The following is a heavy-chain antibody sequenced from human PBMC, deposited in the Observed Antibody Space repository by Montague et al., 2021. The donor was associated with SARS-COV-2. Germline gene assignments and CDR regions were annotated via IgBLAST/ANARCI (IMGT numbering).Heavy chain of an antibody. CDR3: ARGRIEVSMIVVVLTGASYYMDV. CDR2: INNSGST. V-gene: IGHV4-34*01. CDR1: GGSFSGHY. Sequence: SETLSLTCAVYGGSFSGHYWSWIRQPPGKGLECIGEINNSGSTNYSPSLKSRVTISVDTSKNQFSLKLHSVTAADTAVYYCARGRIEVSMIVVVLTGASYYMDVWGKGTTVTVSS. J-gene: IGHJ6*03. D-gene: IGHD3-22*01.